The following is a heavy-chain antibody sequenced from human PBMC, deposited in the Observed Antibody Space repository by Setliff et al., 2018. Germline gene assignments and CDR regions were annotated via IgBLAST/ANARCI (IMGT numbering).Heavy chain of an antibody. V-gene: IGHV5-51*01. J-gene: IGHJ4*02. CDR2: IFPGNSNT. CDR1: GYSFTNNW. D-gene: IGHD5-18*01. CDR3: ARLTPMADFDY. Sequence: PGESLKISCQGSGYSFTNNWIAWVRQMPGKGLECMGIIFPGNSNTRYSPSFQGQVTISVDKAINTAYLQWTSLKVSETAMYFCARLTPMADFDYWGQGTLVTVSS.